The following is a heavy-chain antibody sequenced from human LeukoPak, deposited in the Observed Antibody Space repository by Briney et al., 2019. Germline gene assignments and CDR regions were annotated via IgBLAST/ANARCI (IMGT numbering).Heavy chain of an antibody. J-gene: IGHJ4*02. CDR2: ISGSGYAI. CDR3: ARLSGTYSRGGDH. CDR1: GFTFSDFH. V-gene: IGHV3-11*01. D-gene: IGHD1-26*01. Sequence: GGSLRLSCTASGFTFSDFHLSWIRQAPGKGLEGVSHISGSGYAIHHPGSVKGRFTISRDNAKNSLYLQMNSLRAEDSAVYYCARLSGTYSRGGDHWGQGTLVTVSS.